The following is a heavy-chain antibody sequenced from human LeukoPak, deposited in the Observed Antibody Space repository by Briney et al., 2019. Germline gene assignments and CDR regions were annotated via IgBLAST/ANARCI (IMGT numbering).Heavy chain of an antibody. D-gene: IGHD4-17*01. Sequence: SGGSLRLSCAASGFTFSSYAMSWVRQAPGKGLEWVSATSGSGGSTYYADSVKVRFTISRDNSKNTLYLQMNSLRAEDTAVYYCAKDLDYGDYEGYFDYWGQGTLVTVSS. CDR3: AKDLDYGDYEGYFDY. CDR2: TSGSGGST. CDR1: GFTFSSYA. V-gene: IGHV3-23*01. J-gene: IGHJ4*02.